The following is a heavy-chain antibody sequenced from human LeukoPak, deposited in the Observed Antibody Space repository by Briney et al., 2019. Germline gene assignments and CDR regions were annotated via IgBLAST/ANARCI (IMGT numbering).Heavy chain of an antibody. CDR1: GGSISDYY. CDR2: IYYSGNT. Sequence: PSETLSLTCTISGGSISDYYWSWIRQPPGEGLEWIGYIYYSGNTNYNPSLQSRVTISVDTSMNQFSLTLYFVTAADTAVYYCASYSGSYYFDYWGQGTLVTVSS. D-gene: IGHD1-26*01. J-gene: IGHJ4*02. V-gene: IGHV4-59*01. CDR3: ASYSGSYYFDY.